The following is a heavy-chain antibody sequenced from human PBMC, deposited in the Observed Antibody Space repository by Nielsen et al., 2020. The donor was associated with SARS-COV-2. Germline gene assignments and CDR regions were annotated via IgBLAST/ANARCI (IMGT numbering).Heavy chain of an antibody. CDR3: ARHARVITFGGVEDAFDI. CDR2: IYYSGST. V-gene: IGHV4-39*01. J-gene: IGHJ3*02. Sequence: SETLSLTCSVSGGSISSGSYYWGWIRQPPGKGLEWIGSIYYSGSTYYNPSLKSRVTISVDTSKNQFSLKLSSVTAADTAVYYCARHARVITFGGVEDAFDIWGQGTMVTVSS. CDR1: GGSISSGSYY. D-gene: IGHD3-16*01.